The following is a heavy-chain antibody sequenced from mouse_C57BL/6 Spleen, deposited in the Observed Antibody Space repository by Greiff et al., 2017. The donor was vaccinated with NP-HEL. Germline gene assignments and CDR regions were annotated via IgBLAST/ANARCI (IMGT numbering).Heavy chain of an antibody. CDR1: GYTFTSYW. CDR3: ARGWLRRNYAMDY. J-gene: IGHJ4*01. CDR2: IDPSDSYT. Sequence: VQLQQPGAELVMPGASVKLSCKASGYTFTSYWMHWVKQRPGQGLEWIGEIDPSDSYTNYNQKFKGKSTLTVDKSSSTAYMQLSSLTSEDSAVYYCARGWLRRNYAMDYWGQGTSVTVSS. D-gene: IGHD2-2*01. V-gene: IGHV1-69*01.